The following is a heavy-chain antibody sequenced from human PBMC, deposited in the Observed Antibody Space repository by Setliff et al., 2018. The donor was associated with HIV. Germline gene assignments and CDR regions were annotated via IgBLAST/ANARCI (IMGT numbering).Heavy chain of an antibody. V-gene: IGHV3-7*01. CDR1: GFTLNTYD. CDR2: IEKDGSEK. Sequence: HPGGSLRLSCAASGFTLNTYDMNWVRQAPGKGLEWVANIEKDGSEKYYVDSVKGRFTISRDNAMNSLYLQMNSLRAEDSAVYSCAKNHITLFGGVITPFDYWGQGVLVTVSS. D-gene: IGHD3-3*01. CDR3: AKNHITLFGGVITPFDY. J-gene: IGHJ4*02.